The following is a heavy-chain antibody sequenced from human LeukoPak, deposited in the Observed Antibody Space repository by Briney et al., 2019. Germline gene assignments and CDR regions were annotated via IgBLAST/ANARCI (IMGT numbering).Heavy chain of an antibody. D-gene: IGHD6-19*01. CDR2: IYYSGST. V-gene: IGHV4-39*01. Sequence: PSETLSLTCTVSGGSISSSSYYWGWIRQPPGKGLEWIGSIYYSGSTYYNPSLKSRVTISVDTSKNQFSLKLSSVTAADTAVYYCARLDLPSGTDPWGQGTLVTVSS. CDR1: GGSISSSSYY. CDR3: ARLDLPSGTDP. J-gene: IGHJ5*02.